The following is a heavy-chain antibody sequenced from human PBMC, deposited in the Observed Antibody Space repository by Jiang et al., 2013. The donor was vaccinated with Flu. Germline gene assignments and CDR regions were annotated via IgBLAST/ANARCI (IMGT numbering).Heavy chain of an antibody. D-gene: IGHD2-15*01. J-gene: IGHJ3*02. V-gene: IGHV4-59*01. CDR3: ARKDGDI. CDR2: IYHSGST. Sequence: GPGLVKPSETLSLTCTVSGDSISSYYWSWFRQPPGKGLEWIGYIYHSGSTNYNPSLKSRVTISIDTSKNQFSLKLTSMTAADTAVYYCARKDGDIWGQGTMVTVSS. CDR1: GDSISSYY.